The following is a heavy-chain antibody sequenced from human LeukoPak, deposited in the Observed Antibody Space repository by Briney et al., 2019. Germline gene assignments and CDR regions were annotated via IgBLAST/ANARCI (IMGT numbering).Heavy chain of an antibody. CDR3: AKSGVVAANYYYYYYMDV. V-gene: IGHV3-23*01. J-gene: IGHJ6*03. CDR1: GFTFSSYA. CDR2: ISGSGGST. D-gene: IGHD2-15*01. Sequence: PGGSLRLSCAASGFTFSSYAMSWVRQAPGKGLEWVSAISGSGGSTYYADSVKGRFTISRDNSKNTLYLQMNSLRAEDTAVYYCAKSGVVAANYYYYYYMDVWGKGTTVTVSS.